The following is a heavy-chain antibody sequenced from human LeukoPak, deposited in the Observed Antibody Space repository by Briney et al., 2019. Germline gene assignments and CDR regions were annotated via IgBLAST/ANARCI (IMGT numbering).Heavy chain of an antibody. D-gene: IGHD3-22*01. CDR3: ARANSYYDNSGYFAIDN. Sequence: GGSLRLSCAASGFTFSNYAMHWVRQAPGKGLEWVAVIWFDGSNQYYADSVRGRFSISRDNSKKTLYLQLNSLRAEDTAVYYCARANSYYDNSGYFAIDNWGQGTLVTVSS. V-gene: IGHV3-33*01. J-gene: IGHJ4*02. CDR1: GFTFSNYA. CDR2: IWFDGSNQ.